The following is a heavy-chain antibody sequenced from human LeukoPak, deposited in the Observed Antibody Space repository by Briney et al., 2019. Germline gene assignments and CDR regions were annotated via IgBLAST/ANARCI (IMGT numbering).Heavy chain of an antibody. V-gene: IGHV3-7*01. CDR3: ARITMVRGGKGLDY. CDR2: IKQDGSEK. CDR1: GFTFTGYW. Sequence: SGGSLRLSCAASGFTFTGYWMSWVRQAPGKGLEWVANIKQDGSEKYYVDSVKGRFTISRDNAKNSLYLQMNSLRADDTAVYYCARITMVRGGKGLDYWGQGTLVTVSS. D-gene: IGHD3-10*01. J-gene: IGHJ4*02.